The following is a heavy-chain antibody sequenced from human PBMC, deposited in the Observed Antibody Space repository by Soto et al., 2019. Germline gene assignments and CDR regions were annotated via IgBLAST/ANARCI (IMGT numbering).Heavy chain of an antibody. V-gene: IGHV3-9*01. CDR1: GFTFEDYA. J-gene: IGHJ4*02. Sequence: EVQLVESGGGLVQPGRSLRLSCAASGFTFEDYAMHWVRQAPGKGLEWGSGISWNSGSIGYADSGKGRFTISRDNAKNSLYLQMNSLRAEDTALYYCAKDRGLVLSFYFDYWGQGTLVTVSS. D-gene: IGHD6-19*01. CDR3: AKDRGLVLSFYFDY. CDR2: ISWNSGSI.